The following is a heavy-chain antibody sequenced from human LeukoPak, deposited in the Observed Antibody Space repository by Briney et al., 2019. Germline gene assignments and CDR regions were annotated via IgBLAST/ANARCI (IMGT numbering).Heavy chain of an antibody. CDR3: ARDRERFLEWLLPTGFDY. CDR1: GYTFTSYY. J-gene: IGHJ4*02. Sequence: ASVKVSCKASGYTFTSYYMHWVRQAPGQGLEWMGIINPSGGSTSYAQKFQGRVTMTRDTSTSTVYMELSSLRSEDTAVYYCARDRERFLEWLLPTGFDYWGQGTLVTVSS. CDR2: INPSGGST. V-gene: IGHV1-46*01. D-gene: IGHD3-3*01.